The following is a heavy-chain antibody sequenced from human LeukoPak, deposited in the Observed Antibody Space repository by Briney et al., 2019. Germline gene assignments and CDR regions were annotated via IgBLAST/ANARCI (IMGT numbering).Heavy chain of an antibody. J-gene: IGHJ4*02. D-gene: IGHD3-10*01. Sequence: GASVKVSCKASGYTFTSYYMHWVRQAPGQGLEWMGIINPSGGSTSYAQKFQGRVTMTRDTSTSTVYMELSSLRSEDTAVYYCARGKDYYGSGSPNTWGHLDYWGQGTLVTVSS. CDR1: GYTFTSYY. V-gene: IGHV1-46*01. CDR3: ARGKDYYGSGSPNTWGHLDY. CDR2: INPSGGST.